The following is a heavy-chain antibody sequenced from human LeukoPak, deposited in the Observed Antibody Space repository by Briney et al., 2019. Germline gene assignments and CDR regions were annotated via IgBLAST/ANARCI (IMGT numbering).Heavy chain of an antibody. CDR1: GGSCDDYY. D-gene: IGHD5-24*01. CDR2: IHPSGIF. Sequence: SESLSLTCAVYGGSCDDYYCSWLRQPPGKGLEWIGEIHPSGIFYYNSSLLSRVTISIDTSKSQFSLRLTSVTAADTAFYYCARGRDRSKAGDHWGQGSLVTVSS. CDR3: ARGRDRSKAGDH. V-gene: IGHV4-34*01. J-gene: IGHJ4*02.